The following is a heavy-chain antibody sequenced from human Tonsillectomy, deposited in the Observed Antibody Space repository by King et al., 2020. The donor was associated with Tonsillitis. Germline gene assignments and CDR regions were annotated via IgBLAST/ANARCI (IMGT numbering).Heavy chain of an antibody. CDR3: ARGQFYYDRSGYHDAFDI. CDR2: INPSAAST. D-gene: IGHD3-22*01. J-gene: IGHJ3*02. Sequence: QLVQSGAEVKKPGASVKVSCKASGYTFSIYYIHWVRQAPGQGLEWIGIINPSAASTSYPQKFLGRVTMTSDTSTSIVYMELSSLRSEDTAVYYCARGQFYYDRSGYHDAFDIWGPGTMVTVSS. V-gene: IGHV1-46*01. CDR1: GYTFSIYY.